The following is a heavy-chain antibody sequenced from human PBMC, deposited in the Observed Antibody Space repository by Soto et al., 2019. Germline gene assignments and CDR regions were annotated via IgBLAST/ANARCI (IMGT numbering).Heavy chain of an antibody. J-gene: IGHJ4*02. V-gene: IGHV3-74*01. CDR3: AKDSWYFDL. CDR2: IDTSGHST. CDR1: GFVFTNFW. D-gene: IGHD6-13*01. Sequence: GGSLRLSCEASGFVFTNFWMHWVRHVPGKGLVWVARIDTSGHSTNYAESVKGRFTISRDNAKNTVSLQMNSLRVEDTGVYYCAKDSWYFDLWSQGSQVTVSS.